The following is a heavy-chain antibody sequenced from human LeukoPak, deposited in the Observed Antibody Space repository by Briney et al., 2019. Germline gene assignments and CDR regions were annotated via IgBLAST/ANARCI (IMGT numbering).Heavy chain of an antibody. CDR2: ISAYNGNT. J-gene: IGHJ4*02. V-gene: IGHV1-18*01. Sequence: ASVKVSCKASGGTFSSYAISWVRQAPGQGLEWMGWISAYNGNTNYAQKLQGRVTMTTDTSTSTAYMELRSLRSDDTAVYYCARDLAFTSYCSSTSCSSFDYWGQGTLVTVSS. D-gene: IGHD2-2*01. CDR3: ARDLAFTSYCSSTSCSSFDY. CDR1: GGTFSSYA.